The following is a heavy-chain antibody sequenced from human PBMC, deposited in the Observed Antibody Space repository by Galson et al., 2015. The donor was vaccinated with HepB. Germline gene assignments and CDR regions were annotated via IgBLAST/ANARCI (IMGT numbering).Heavy chain of an antibody. V-gene: IGHV3-23*01. Sequence: SLRLSCAASGFTSNNYAMNWVRQAPGRGLEWVSSISARGDRTYYADSVKGRFTISRDSSKDTLYLQMNSLRVEDTAVYHCARFSDCGGRCPSDYWGPGTLVTVSS. D-gene: IGHD2-21*01. J-gene: IGHJ4*02. CDR1: GFTSNNYA. CDR3: ARFSDCGGRCPSDY. CDR2: ISARGDRT.